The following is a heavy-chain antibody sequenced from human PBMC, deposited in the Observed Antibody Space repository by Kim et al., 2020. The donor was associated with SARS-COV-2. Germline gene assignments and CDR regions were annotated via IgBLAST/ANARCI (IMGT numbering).Heavy chain of an antibody. Sequence: ASVKVSCKTSGHFFTRDSIHWVRQAPGQGLEWMGGINCGNGNTIYSQKFQGRVTFTTDTSASTAYMELSFLKSEDSAVYYCLGGVYFDYWCQGTVVTVS. D-gene: IGHD3-16*01. V-gene: IGHV1-3*01. CDR1: GHFFTRDS. CDR3: LGGVYFDY. CDR2: INCGNGNT. J-gene: IGHJ4*02.